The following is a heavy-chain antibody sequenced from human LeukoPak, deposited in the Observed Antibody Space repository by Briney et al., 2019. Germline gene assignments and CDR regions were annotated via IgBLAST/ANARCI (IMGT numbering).Heavy chain of an antibody. D-gene: IGHD1-26*01. J-gene: IGHJ4*02. V-gene: IGHV1-2*02. Sequence: ASVKVSCKASGYTFTGYYIHWVRQAPGQGLEWMGWINPNSGGTNFALRFQDRVTMTRDTSISTAYMELSRLTSDDTAVYYCARVLIYSGNLDYWGQGTLVTVSS. CDR3: ARVLIYSGNLDY. CDR2: INPNSGGT. CDR1: GYTFTGYY.